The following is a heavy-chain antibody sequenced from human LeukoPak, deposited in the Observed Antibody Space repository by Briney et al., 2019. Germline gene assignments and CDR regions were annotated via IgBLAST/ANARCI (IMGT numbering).Heavy chain of an antibody. D-gene: IGHD2-21*02. CDR2: ISYDGSNK. CDR3: ARDRHCGGDCHPWNFQH. V-gene: IGHV3-30*03. CDR1: GFTFSSYD. Sequence: PGRSLRLSCAASGFTFSSYDMHWVRQAPGKGLEWVAVISYDGSNKYYADSVKGRFTISRDNSKNTLYLQMNSLRSEDTAVYYCARDRHCGGDCHPWNFQHWGQGTLVMVSS. J-gene: IGHJ1*01.